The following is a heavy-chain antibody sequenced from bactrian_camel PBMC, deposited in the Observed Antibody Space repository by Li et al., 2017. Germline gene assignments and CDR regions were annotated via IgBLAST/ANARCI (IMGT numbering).Heavy chain of an antibody. V-gene: IGHV3S26*01. J-gene: IGHJ4*01. CDR3: AASSALRFVCEFLSNEYED. Sequence: HVQLVESGGDSVQAGGSLRLSCVVASGHMLAHYCVGWLRQAPGKEREGVAGINGAGDRRYADSVTGRFTIPKDTDKKTLYLEMSSLKPEDTGMYYCAASSALRFVCEFLSNEYEDWGQGTQVTVS. CDR2: INGAGDR. CDR1: GHMLAHYC.